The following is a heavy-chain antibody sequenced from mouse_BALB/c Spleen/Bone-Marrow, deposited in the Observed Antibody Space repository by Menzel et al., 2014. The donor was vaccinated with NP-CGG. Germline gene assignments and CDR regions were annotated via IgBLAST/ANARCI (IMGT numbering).Heavy chain of an antibody. Sequence: EVQLQQSGAELVKPGASVKLSCTASGFNIKDTYMHWVKQRPEQGLEWIGRIDLANGNTKYDPKFQGKATITADTSSNTAYLQLSSLTSEDTAVYYCARLQLLRSRGLDYWGQGTTLTVSS. CDR3: ARLQLLRSRGLDY. D-gene: IGHD1-1*01. CDR2: IDLANGNT. CDR1: GFNIKDTY. V-gene: IGHV14-3*02. J-gene: IGHJ2*01.